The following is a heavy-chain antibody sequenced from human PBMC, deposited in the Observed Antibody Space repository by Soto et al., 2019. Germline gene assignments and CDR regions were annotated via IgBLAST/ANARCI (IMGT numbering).Heavy chain of an antibody. V-gene: IGHV3-33*01. CDR3: ARGGAVSPNYCDY. CDR2: IWYDGSNK. D-gene: IGHD4-4*01. CDR1: GFTFSSYG. Sequence: QVQLVESGGGVVQPGRSLRLSCAASGFTFSSYGMHWVRQAPGKGLEWVAVIWYDGSNKYYADYVKGRFTISRDNSKNTLSMHKNSLRAKATAVYYCARGGAVSPNYCDYWGQGTLVTVSS. J-gene: IGHJ4*02.